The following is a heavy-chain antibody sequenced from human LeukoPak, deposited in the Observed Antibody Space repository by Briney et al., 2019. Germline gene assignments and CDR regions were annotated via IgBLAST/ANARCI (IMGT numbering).Heavy chain of an antibody. CDR3: ARDVWGVGAPRLDY. J-gene: IGHJ4*02. CDR1: GYTFTSYG. CDR2: ISAYNGNT. D-gene: IGHD3-16*01. Sequence: ASVKVSCKAPGYTFTSYGISWVRQAPGQGLEWMGWISAYNGNTNYAQKLQGRVTMTTDTSTSTAYMELSRLRSDDTAVYYCARDVWGVGAPRLDYWGQGTLVTVSS. V-gene: IGHV1-18*01.